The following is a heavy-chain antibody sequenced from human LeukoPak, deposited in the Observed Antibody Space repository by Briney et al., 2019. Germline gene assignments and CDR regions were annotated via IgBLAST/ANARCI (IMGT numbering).Heavy chain of an antibody. CDR1: GGSISSYY. CDR2: IYYSGST. CDR3: ARERDLYDSSGSNWFDP. Sequence: SETLSLTCTVSGGSISSYYWSWIRQPPGKGLEWIGYIYYSGSTNYNPSLKSRVTISVDTSKNQFSLKLSSVTAADTAVYYCARERDLYDSSGSNWFDPWGQGTLVTVSS. D-gene: IGHD3-22*01. V-gene: IGHV4-59*01. J-gene: IGHJ5*02.